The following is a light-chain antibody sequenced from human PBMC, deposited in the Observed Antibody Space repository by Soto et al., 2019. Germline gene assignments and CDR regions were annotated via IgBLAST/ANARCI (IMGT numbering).Light chain of an antibody. CDR1: SSDVGTYNY. CDR2: DVS. Sequence: QSALTQPRSVSGSPGQSVTISCTGTSSDVGTYNYVSWYQQHPGKAPKLRIYDVSQRPSGVPDRFSGSKSGNTASLTISGLQAEDGSDYYCCSYARSYTSVFGGGTKVTVL. J-gene: IGLJ2*01. CDR3: CSYARSYTSV. V-gene: IGLV2-11*01.